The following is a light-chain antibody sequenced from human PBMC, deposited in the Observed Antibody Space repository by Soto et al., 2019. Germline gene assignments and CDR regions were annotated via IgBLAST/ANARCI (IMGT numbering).Light chain of an antibody. Sequence: QSVLTQPASVSGSRGQSITISCTGTSSDVAGSNYVSWYQHHPGKAPKLIIYDVSNRPSGVSYRFSGSKSSNTASLTISGLQAEDEADYYCSSYTSINTVVFGGGTKLTVL. CDR1: SSDVAGSNY. CDR3: SSYTSINTVV. V-gene: IGLV2-14*03. J-gene: IGLJ2*01. CDR2: DVS.